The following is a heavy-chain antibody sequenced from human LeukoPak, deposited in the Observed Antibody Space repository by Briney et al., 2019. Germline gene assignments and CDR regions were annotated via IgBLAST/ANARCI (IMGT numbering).Heavy chain of an antibody. CDR2: ISSSGSTI. CDR3: ARFEYYGSGSYYNRWFDP. D-gene: IGHD3-10*01. Sequence: GVLRLSCAASGFTFSDFHMCWIRQAPGKGLEWVSYISSSGSTIYYADSVKGRFTISRDNAKNSLYLQMNSLRAEDTAVYYCARFEYYGSGSYYNRWFDPWGQGTLVTVSS. V-gene: IGHV3-11*01. CDR1: GFTFSDFH. J-gene: IGHJ5*02.